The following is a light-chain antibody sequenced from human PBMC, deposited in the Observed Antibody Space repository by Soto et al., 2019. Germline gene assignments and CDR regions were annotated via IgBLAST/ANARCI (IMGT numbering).Light chain of an antibody. CDR2: GAS. CDR3: QQYGSSGT. CDR1: QSVSRD. J-gene: IGKJ1*01. Sequence: EIVMTQSPATLSVSPGERATLSCRASQSVSRDLAWYQQKPGQAPRLLIYGASSRATGLPARFSGSGSGTEFTLTISSLQSEDFAVYYCQQYGSSGTFGQGTKVEIK. V-gene: IGKV3-15*01.